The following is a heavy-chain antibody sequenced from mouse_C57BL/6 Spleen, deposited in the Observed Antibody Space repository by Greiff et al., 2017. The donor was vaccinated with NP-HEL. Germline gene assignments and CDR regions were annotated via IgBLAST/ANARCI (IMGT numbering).Heavy chain of an antibody. CDR2: INPSSGYT. Sequence: VMLVESGAELARPGASVKMSCKASGYTFTSYTMHWVKQRPGQGLEWIGYINPSSGYTKYNQKFKDKATLTADKSSSTAYMQLSSLTSEDSAVYYCARSDYYGSSPFYWGQGTTLTVSS. J-gene: IGHJ2*01. V-gene: IGHV1-4*01. CDR3: ARSDYYGSSPFY. CDR1: GYTFTSYT. D-gene: IGHD1-1*01.